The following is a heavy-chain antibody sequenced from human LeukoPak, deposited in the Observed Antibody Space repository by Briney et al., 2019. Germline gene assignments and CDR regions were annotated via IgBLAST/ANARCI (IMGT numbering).Heavy chain of an antibody. J-gene: IGHJ3*02. CDR1: GXSISSYY. CDR3: ATNAGGSQYGALDI. CDR2: IYYSGST. V-gene: IGHV4-59*01. Sequence: SETLSLTCTVSGXSISSYYWSWIRQPPGKGLEWIGYIYYSGSTNYNPSLKSRVTISVDTSKNHFSLNLISVTAADTAVYYCATNAGGSQYGALDIWGQGTMVTVSS. D-gene: IGHD1-26*01.